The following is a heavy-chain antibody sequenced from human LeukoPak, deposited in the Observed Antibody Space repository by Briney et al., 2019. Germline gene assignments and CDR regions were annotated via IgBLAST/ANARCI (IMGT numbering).Heavy chain of an antibody. Sequence: GGSLRLSCAASGFTVSSNYMSWVRQAPGKGLEWISTISGSGETTYFADSVKGRFTISRDNSKNTVYVQVNSLRAEDTAVYYCAKAAGRGYNYGDYFDYWGQGTLVTVSS. V-gene: IGHV3-23*01. J-gene: IGHJ4*02. CDR3: AKAAGRGYNYGDYFDY. D-gene: IGHD5-18*01. CDR1: GFTVSSNY. CDR2: ISGSGETT.